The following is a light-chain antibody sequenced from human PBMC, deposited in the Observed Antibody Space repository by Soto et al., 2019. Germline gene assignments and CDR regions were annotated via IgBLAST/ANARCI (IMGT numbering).Light chain of an antibody. V-gene: IGKV3-11*01. CDR3: QHRSNWLT. J-gene: IGKJ4*01. CDR2: DAS. CDR1: QSVSSY. Sequence: EIVLTQSPATLSLSPGERATLSCRASQSVSSYLAWYQQKPGQAPRLLIYDASNRATGVPARFSGSGYGTDFTLTISSLESEDFAVYYCQHRSNWLTFGGGTKVEIK.